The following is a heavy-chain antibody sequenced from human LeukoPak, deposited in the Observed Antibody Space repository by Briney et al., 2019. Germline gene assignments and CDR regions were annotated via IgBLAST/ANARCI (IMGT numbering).Heavy chain of an antibody. CDR1: GFTFSSYG. CDR3: AKGPRRLRSSWYPLDY. D-gene: IGHD6-13*01. V-gene: IGHV3-30*02. Sequence: PGGSLRLSCAASGFTFSSYGMHWVRQAPGKGLEWVAFIRYDGSNKYYADSVKGRFTISRDNSKNTLYLQMNSLRAEDTAVYYCAKGPRRLRSSWYPLDYWGQGTLVTVSS. J-gene: IGHJ4*02. CDR2: IRYDGSNK.